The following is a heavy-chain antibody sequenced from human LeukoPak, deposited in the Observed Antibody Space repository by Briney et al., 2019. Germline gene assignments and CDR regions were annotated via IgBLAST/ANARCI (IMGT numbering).Heavy chain of an antibody. D-gene: IGHD3-22*01. J-gene: IGHJ4*02. V-gene: IGHV1-69*05. CDR3: AREKVSSGLKNYFDY. CDR1: GGTFSSYA. CDR2: IIPIFGTA. Sequence: GASVKVSCKASGGTFSSYAISWVRQAPGQGLEWMGGIIPIFGTANYAQKFQGRVTITTDESTSTAYMELSSLRSEDTAAYYCAREKVSSGLKNYFDYWGQGTLVTVSS.